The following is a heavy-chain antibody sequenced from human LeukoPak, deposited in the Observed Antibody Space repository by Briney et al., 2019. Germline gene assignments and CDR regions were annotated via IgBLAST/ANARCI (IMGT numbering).Heavy chain of an antibody. V-gene: IGHV3-30*18. CDR2: ISYDGSNK. Sequence: PGGSLRLSCAASGFTFGSYGMHWVRQAPGKGLEWVAVISYDGSNKYYADSVKGRFTISRDNSKNTLYLQMNSLRAEDTAVYYCAKEQYYYDSSGYYAVDYWGQGTLVTVSS. CDR3: AKEQYYYDSSGYYAVDY. CDR1: GFTFGSYG. D-gene: IGHD3-22*01. J-gene: IGHJ4*02.